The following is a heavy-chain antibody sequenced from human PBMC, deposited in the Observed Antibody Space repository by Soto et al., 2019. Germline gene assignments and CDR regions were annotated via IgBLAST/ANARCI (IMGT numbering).Heavy chain of an antibody. J-gene: IGHJ1*01. CDR2: INPSGGSR. D-gene: IGHD1-26*01. Sequence: ASVKVSCKASGYTFTSYYMHWVRQAPGQGLEWMGIINPSGGSRSYAQKFQGRVTMTRDTSTSTVYMELSSLRSEDTAVYYCARDHPNSGSYSEYFQHWGQGTLVTVSS. CDR3: ARDHPNSGSYSEYFQH. CDR1: GYTFTSYY. V-gene: IGHV1-46*03.